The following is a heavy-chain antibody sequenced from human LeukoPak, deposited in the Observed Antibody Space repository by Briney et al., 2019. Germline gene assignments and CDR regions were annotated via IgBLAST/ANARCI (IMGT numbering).Heavy chain of an antibody. Sequence: SETLSLTCTVSGGSISNYYWSWIRQPPGKGLEWIGYIYYSGSTNYNPSLKSRVTISVDTSKNQFSLKLSSVTAADTAVYYCARVPSYSGYDYFDYWGQGTLVTVSS. CDR3: ARVPSYSGYDYFDY. V-gene: IGHV4-59*01. CDR1: GGSISNYY. J-gene: IGHJ4*02. D-gene: IGHD5-12*01. CDR2: IYYSGST.